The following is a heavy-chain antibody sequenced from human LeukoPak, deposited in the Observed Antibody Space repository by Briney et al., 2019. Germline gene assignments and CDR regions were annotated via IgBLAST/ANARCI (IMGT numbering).Heavy chain of an antibody. CDR3: AGDSSTMEVYFQH. CDR2: IYSGGST. J-gene: IGHJ1*01. D-gene: IGHD3-10*01. Sequence: GGSLRLSCAASGFTVSSNYMSWVRQAPGKGLEWVSVIYSGGSTYYADSVKGRFTISRDNSKNTPYLQMNSLRAEDTAVYYCAGDSSTMEVYFQHWGQGTLVTVSS. CDR1: GFTVSSNY. V-gene: IGHV3-53*01.